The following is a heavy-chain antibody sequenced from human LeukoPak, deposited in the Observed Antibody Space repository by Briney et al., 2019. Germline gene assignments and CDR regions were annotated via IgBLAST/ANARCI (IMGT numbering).Heavy chain of an antibody. CDR1: GFTFSRSW. D-gene: IGHD5-12*01. V-gene: IGHV3-7*01. CDR3: AAWTDRGYSY. CDR2: INPDGDGM. Sequence: GGSLRLSCTASGFTFSRSWMNWLRQAPGKGLEWVANINPDGDGMRFVDSVKGRFTMSRDNAQSSLHLQMNSLRVEDTAFYYCAAWTDRGYSYWGQGVLVTVSS. J-gene: IGHJ4*02.